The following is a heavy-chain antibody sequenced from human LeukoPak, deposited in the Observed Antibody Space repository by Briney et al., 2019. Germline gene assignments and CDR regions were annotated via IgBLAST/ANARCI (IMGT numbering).Heavy chain of an antibody. CDR2: IYSDGNTP. CDR1: GFTFSSYW. J-gene: IGHJ4*02. V-gene: IGHV3-74*01. D-gene: IGHD2-2*01. CDR3: AREQGRTSRGIDY. Sequence: PGGSLSLSCAASGFTFSSYWMHWVPQAPGKGLVWVLRIYSDGNTPTSAHSVKGRFPNSRDNAKNTLYRQMNSLRAEDKAVYYCAREQGRTSRGIDYLGQGTLVTVSS.